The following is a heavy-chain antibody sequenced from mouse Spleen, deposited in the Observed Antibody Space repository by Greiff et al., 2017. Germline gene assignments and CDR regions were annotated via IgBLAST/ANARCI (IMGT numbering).Heavy chain of an antibody. CDR2: ISYDGSN. V-gene: IGHV3-6*01. CDR3: ARETYYDYDGIAMDY. D-gene: IGHD2-4*01. J-gene: IGHJ4*01. Sequence: EVKLQESGPGLVKPSQSLSLTCSVTGYSITSGYYWNWIRQFPGNKLEWMGYISYDGSNNYNPSLKNRISITRDTSKNQFFLKLNSVTTEDTATYYCARETYYDYDGIAMDYWGQGTSVTVSS. CDR1: GYSITSGYY.